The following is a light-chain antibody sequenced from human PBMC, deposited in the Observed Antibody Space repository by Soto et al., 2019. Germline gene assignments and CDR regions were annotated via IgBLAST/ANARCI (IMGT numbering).Light chain of an antibody. CDR2: WAS. CDR1: QSVLYSSNNKNY. J-gene: IGKJ1*01. CDR3: QQYYSTPT. V-gene: IGKV4-1*01. Sequence: DIVMTQSPDCLAVSLGGRATINCKSSQSVLYSSNNKNYLAWYQQKPGQPPKLLIYWASTRESGVPDRFSGSGSGTDFTLTISSLQAEDVPVYYCQQYYSTPTFGQGTKVEIK.